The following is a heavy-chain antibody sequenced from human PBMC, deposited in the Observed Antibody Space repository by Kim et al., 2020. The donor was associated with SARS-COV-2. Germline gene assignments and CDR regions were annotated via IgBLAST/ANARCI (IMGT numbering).Heavy chain of an antibody. Sequence: SETLSLTCSVSGGSITAYYWNWIRQPPGKGLEWLGYIYHSGSTTYNPSLKSRLTISVDTSKNQFSLKLKSVTRADTAVYFCARDRRGGTGFFDSWGQGALVTVSS. CDR3: ARDRRGGTGFFDS. CDR2: IYHSGST. J-gene: IGHJ4*02. CDR1: GGSITAYY. V-gene: IGHV4-59*13. D-gene: IGHD3-16*01.